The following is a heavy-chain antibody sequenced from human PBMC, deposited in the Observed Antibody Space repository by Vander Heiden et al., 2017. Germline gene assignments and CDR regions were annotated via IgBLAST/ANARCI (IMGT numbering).Heavy chain of an antibody. V-gene: IGHV3-33*01. CDR2: IWYDGSNK. CDR3: ARERGQWELPLLDAFDI. CDR1: GFNFSSYG. Sequence: QVQLVESGGGVVQPGRSLRLSCAASGFNFSSYGMHWVRQAPGKGLEWVAVIWYDGSNKYYADSVKGRFTISRDNSKNTLYLQMNSLRAEDTAVYYCARERGQWELPLLDAFDIWGQGTMVTVSS. J-gene: IGHJ3*02. D-gene: IGHD1-26*01.